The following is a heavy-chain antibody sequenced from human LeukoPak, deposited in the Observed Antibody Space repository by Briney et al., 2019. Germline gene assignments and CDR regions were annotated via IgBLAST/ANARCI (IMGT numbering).Heavy chain of an antibody. J-gene: IGHJ4*02. CDR1: GGPLRRYY. CDR2: IYYSGST. V-gene: IGHV4-59*01. CDR3: ARSDYGDYSFDY. Sequence: LETLALPFKVFGGPLRRYYWRWIRQPPGTGPGWVGYIYYSGSTNYLPPLKSRVTISVDTSKNQFSLMLSSVTAADTAVYYCARSDYGDYSFDYWGQGTLVTVSS. D-gene: IGHD4-17*01.